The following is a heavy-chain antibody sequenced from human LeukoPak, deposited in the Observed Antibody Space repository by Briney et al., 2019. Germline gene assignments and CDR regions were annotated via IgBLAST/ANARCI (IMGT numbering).Heavy chain of an antibody. J-gene: IGHJ4*02. Sequence: SETLSLTCTVSGYSISSGYYWGWIRQPPGKGLEWIGSIYHSGSTNYNPSLKSRVTTSVDKSKNQFSLKLSSVTAADTAVYYCARTVAALGGYFDYWGQGTLVTVSS. D-gene: IGHD4-23*01. CDR2: IYHSGST. CDR3: ARTVAALGGYFDY. CDR1: GYSISSGYY. V-gene: IGHV4-38-2*02.